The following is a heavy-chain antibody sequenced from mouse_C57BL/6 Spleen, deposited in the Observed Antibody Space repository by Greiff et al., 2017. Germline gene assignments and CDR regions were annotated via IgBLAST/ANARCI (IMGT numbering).Heavy chain of an antibody. CDR3: TTPNYYGSSSWFAY. CDR1: GFNIKDDY. D-gene: IGHD1-1*01. J-gene: IGHJ3*01. V-gene: IGHV14-4*01. CDR2: IDPENGDT. Sequence: EVQLQQSGAELVRPGASVKLSCTASGFNIKDDYMHWVKQRPEQGLEWIGWIDPENGDTEYASKFQGKATITADTSSNPAYLQLSSLTSEDTAVYYCTTPNYYGSSSWFAYWGQGTLVTVSA.